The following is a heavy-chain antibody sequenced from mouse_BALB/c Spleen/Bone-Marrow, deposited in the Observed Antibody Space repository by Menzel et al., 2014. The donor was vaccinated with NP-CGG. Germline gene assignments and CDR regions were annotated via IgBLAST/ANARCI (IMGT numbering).Heavy chain of an antibody. CDR1: GYTFXSYV. D-gene: IGHD2-1*01. CDR3: ARDYGNLAWFAY. CDR2: INPYNDGT. V-gene: IGHV1-14*01. Sequence: EVQGVESGPELVKPGASVKMSCKASGYTFXSYVMHWVKQKPGQGLEWIGYINPYNDGTKYNEKFKGKATLTSDKSSSTAYMELSSLTSEDSAVYYCARDYGNLAWFAYWGQGTLVTVSA. J-gene: IGHJ3*01.